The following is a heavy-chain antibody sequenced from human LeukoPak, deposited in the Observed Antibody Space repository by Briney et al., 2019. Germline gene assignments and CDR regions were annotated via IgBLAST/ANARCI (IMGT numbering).Heavy chain of an antibody. CDR3: ARLSFRTPAYTFDI. CDR1: GGSISSGGYY. D-gene: IGHD3-16*01. J-gene: IGHJ3*02. CDR2: IYHSGT. V-gene: IGHV4-30-2*01. Sequence: SETLSLTCTVSGGSISSGGYYWSWIRQPPGKGLEWIGYIYHSGTYYNPSLKSRVTISVDTSKNQFSLKLSSMTAADTAVYYCARLSFRTPAYTFDIWGQGTMVTVSS.